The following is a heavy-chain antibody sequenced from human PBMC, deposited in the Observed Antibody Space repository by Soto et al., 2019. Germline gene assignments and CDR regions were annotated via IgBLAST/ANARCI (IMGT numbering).Heavy chain of an antibody. CDR2: IHAGNGDT. Sequence: ASVKVSCKASGYTFTAYAIHWVRQAPGQRLELMGRIHAGNGDTKYSQNFQGRVAISRDTSANTAYMELLSLRSEDTAMYYCARDHTDYHGSGRNYYYGVDVWGQGTTVTVYS. CDR1: GYTFTAYA. D-gene: IGHD3-10*01. CDR3: ARDHTDYHGSGRNYYYGVDV. J-gene: IGHJ6*02. V-gene: IGHV1-3*01.